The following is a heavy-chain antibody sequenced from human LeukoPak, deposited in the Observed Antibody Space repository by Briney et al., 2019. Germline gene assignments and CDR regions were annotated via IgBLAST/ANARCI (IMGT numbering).Heavy chain of an antibody. J-gene: IGHJ6*02. V-gene: IGHV4-39*07. CDR2: IYHSGST. D-gene: IGHD1-26*01. CDR3: ARDASWELGYYYGMDV. Sequence: ASETLSLTCTVSGGSISSGDYYWSWIRQPPGKGLEWIGSIYHSGSTYYNPSLKSRATISVDTSKNQFSLKLSSVTAADTAVYYCARDASWELGYYYGMDVWGQGTTVTVSS. CDR1: GGSISSGDYY.